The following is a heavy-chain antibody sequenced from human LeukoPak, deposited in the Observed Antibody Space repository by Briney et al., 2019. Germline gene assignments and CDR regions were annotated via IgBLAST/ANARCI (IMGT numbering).Heavy chain of an antibody. CDR2: IYPGDSDT. CDR3: AIIGTSVVVAATPVDY. V-gene: IGHV5-51*03. CDR1: GYSFTRYW. Sequence: GESLKISCKGSGYSFTRYWIGWVRQMPGKGLEWMGIIYPGDSDTRYSPSFQGQVTISADKSISTAYLQWSSLKASDTAMYYCAIIGTSVVVAATPVDYWGQGTLVTVSS. J-gene: IGHJ4*02. D-gene: IGHD2-15*01.